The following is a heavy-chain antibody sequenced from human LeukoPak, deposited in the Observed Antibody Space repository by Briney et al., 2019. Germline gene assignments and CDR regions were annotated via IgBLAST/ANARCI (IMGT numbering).Heavy chain of an antibody. J-gene: IGHJ4*02. V-gene: IGHV3-21*01. CDR1: GFTLSSYS. Sequence: RGSLRLSCAASGFTLSSYSMSWVRQAPGKGLEWVSSISSSSSYIYYADSVKGRFTISRDNAKNSLYLQMNSLRAEDTAVYYCARDCSGGSCYYSMAFDYWGQGALVTVSS. CDR2: ISSSSSYI. CDR3: ARDCSGGSCYYSMAFDY. D-gene: IGHD2-15*01.